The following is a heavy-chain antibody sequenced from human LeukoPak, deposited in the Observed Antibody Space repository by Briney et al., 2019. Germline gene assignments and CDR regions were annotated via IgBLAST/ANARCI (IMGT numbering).Heavy chain of an antibody. J-gene: IGHJ4*02. D-gene: IGHD3-10*01. Sequence: SETLSLTCTVSGVSIISSGSYWAWIRQPPGKGLEWIGSIYSGGSTYYNPSLKTRVTTSVDTSKNQFSLKLNSVTAADTAAYYCARQPGSFASGSLYYFDCWGQGALVTVSS. CDR3: ARQPGSFASGSLYYFDC. V-gene: IGHV4-39*01. CDR2: IYSGGST. CDR1: GVSIISSGSY.